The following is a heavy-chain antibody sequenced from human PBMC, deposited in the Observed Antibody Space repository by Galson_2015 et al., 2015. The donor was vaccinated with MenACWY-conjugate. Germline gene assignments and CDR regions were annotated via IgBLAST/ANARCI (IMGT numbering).Heavy chain of an antibody. J-gene: IGHJ5*02. D-gene: IGHD3-10*01. V-gene: IGHV3-23*01. CDR1: GFTFSSYA. CDR2: ISGSGGST. Sequence: SLRLSCAASGFTFSSYAMSWVRQAPGKGLEWVSSISGSGGSTYYADSVKGRFTISRDNSKNTLYLQMNSLRAEDTVVYYCAKGSGASSGSILCWFDPWGQGTLVTVSS. CDR3: AKGSGASSGSILCWFDP.